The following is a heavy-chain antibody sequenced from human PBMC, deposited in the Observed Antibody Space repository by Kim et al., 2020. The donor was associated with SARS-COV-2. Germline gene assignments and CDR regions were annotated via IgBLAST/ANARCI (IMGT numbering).Heavy chain of an antibody. V-gene: IGHV3-64D*09. CDR2: ISSNGGST. CDR1: GFTFSSYA. Sequence: GGSLRLSCSASGFTFSSYAMHWVRQAPGKGLEYVSAISSNGGSTYYADSVKGRFTISRDNSKNTLYLQMSSLRAEDTAVYYCVKDLSVLLWFGENGAFDIWGQGTMVTVSS. CDR3: VKDLSVLLWFGENGAFDI. J-gene: IGHJ3*02. D-gene: IGHD3-10*01.